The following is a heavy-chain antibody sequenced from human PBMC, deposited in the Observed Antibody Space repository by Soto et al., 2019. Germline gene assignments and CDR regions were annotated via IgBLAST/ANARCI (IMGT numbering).Heavy chain of an antibody. Sequence: GGSLRLSCAASGFTFSSYWMSWVRQAPGKGLEWVANIKQDGSEKYYVDSVKGRFTISRDNAKNSLYLQMNSLRAEDTAVYCCERDGSGYDRFDYWGQGTLVTVSS. CDR1: GFTFSSYW. V-gene: IGHV3-7*03. D-gene: IGHD5-12*01. J-gene: IGHJ4*02. CDR3: ERDGSGYDRFDY. CDR2: IKQDGSEK.